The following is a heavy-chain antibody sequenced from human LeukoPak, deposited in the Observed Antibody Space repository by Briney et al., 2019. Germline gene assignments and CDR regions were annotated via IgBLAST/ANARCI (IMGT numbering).Heavy chain of an antibody. D-gene: IGHD3-10*01. V-gene: IGHV4-59*12. Sequence: SETLSLTCTVSGGSISSYYWGWIRQPPGKGLEWIGYIYYSGSTYYNPSLKSRVTLSLDTSKNQFSLKLSSVTAADTAVYYCARGPRLWFGESHYYYGMDVWGQGTTVTVSS. CDR3: ARGPRLWFGESHYYYGMDV. CDR2: IYYSGST. J-gene: IGHJ6*02. CDR1: GGSISSYY.